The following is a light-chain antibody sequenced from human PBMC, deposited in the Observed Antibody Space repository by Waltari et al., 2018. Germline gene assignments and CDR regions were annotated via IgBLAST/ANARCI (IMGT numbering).Light chain of an antibody. J-gene: IGKJ4*01. CDR1: QTILDTYDKNY. V-gene: IGKV4-1*01. CDR2: WAS. CDR3: QQYFNTPIT. Sequence: DIVMTQSPDSLAVSLGERVTINCRSPQTILDTYDKNYLAWHQHKPGQSPRLLIYWASTREFGVPDRFSGSGSGTDFTLTISGLQAEDVAVYYCQQYFNTPITFGGGTKVEIK.